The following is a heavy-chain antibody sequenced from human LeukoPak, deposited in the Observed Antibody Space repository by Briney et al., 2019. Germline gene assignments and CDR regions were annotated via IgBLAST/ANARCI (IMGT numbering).Heavy chain of an antibody. CDR3: ARGAVAGANFDY. Sequence: GGSLRLSCAASGFTFSSYGMHWVRQAPGKGLEWVAFIRYDGTNKYYADSVKGRFTISRDNSKNTLYLQMNSLRAEDTAVYYCARGAVAGANFDYWGLGTLVTVSS. CDR1: GFTFSSYG. D-gene: IGHD1-26*01. V-gene: IGHV3-30*02. J-gene: IGHJ4*02. CDR2: IRYDGTNK.